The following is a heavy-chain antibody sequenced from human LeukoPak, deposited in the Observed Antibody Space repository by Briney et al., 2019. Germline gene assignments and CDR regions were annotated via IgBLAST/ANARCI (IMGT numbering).Heavy chain of an antibody. J-gene: IGHJ3*02. CDR2: VRGGGGET. D-gene: IGHD4-17*01. Sequence: PGGSLTLSCTASGFSFSSFAMMWVRQAPGKGLEWISAVRGGGGETYYADSVRGRFTISRDDSRNTLFLQMNNLRAEDSAVYYCARDPNGDYVGAFEMWGPGTTVTVSS. CDR1: GFSFSSFA. CDR3: ARDPNGDYVGAFEM. V-gene: IGHV3-23*01.